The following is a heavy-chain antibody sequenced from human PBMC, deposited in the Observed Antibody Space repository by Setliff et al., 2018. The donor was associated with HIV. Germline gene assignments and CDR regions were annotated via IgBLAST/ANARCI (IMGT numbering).Heavy chain of an antibody. Sequence: GESLKISCAASGFTFSSYAMSWVRQAPGKGLEWVALIWNNGGDKYYADSVKGRFTISRDNSKSTLYLQMNSLRVEDTAVYYCARAIYSGGWYGMDVWGKGTTVTVSS. CDR3: ARAIYSGGWYGMDV. J-gene: IGHJ6*04. CDR1: GFTFSSYA. D-gene: IGHD5-12*01. CDR2: IWNNGGDK. V-gene: IGHV3-33*08.